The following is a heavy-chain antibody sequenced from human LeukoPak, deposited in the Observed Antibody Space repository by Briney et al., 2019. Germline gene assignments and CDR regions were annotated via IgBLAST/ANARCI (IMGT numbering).Heavy chain of an antibody. CDR1: GGPINRSPYY. Sequence: SETLSLTFTVSGGPINRSPYYWSWIRQPPGKGLEWIGYIYYSGSTYYNPSLKSRVTISVDTSKNQFSLKLSSVTAADTAVYYCASGYGDYLMTLDYWGQGTLVTVSS. CDR2: IYYSGST. J-gene: IGHJ4*02. CDR3: ASGYGDYLMTLDY. V-gene: IGHV4-30-4*01. D-gene: IGHD4-17*01.